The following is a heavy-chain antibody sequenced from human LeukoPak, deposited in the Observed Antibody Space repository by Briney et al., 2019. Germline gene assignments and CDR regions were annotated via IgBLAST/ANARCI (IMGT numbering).Heavy chain of an antibody. CDR3: ARDAGGYDFWSGYSNWFDP. CDR2: IYYSGST. J-gene: IGHJ5*02. D-gene: IGHD3-3*01. CDR1: GGSISSYY. V-gene: IGHV4-59*01. Sequence: SETLSLTCTVSGGSISSYYWSWIRQPPGKGLEWNGYIYYSGSTNYNPSLKSRVTISVDTSKNQFSLKLSSVTAADTAVYYCARDAGGYDFWSGYSNWFDPWGRGTLVTVSS.